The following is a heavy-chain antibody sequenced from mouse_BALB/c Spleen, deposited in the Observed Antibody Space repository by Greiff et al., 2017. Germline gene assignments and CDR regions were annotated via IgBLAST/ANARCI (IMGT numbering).Heavy chain of an antibody. Sequence: EVQLQQSGAELVRPGALVKLSCKASGFNIKDYYMHWVKQRPEQGLEWIGWIDPENGNTIYDPKFQGKASITADTSSNTAYLQLSSLTSEDTAVYYCARHYRSYYYAMDYWGQGTSVTVSS. CDR3: ARHYRSYYYAMDY. CDR1: GFNIKDYY. J-gene: IGHJ4*01. V-gene: IGHV14-1*02. CDR2: IDPENGNT. D-gene: IGHD2-14*01.